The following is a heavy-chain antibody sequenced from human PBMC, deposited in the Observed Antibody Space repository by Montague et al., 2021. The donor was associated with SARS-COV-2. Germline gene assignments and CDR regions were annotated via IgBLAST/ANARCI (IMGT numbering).Heavy chain of an antibody. V-gene: IGHV4-4*07. Sequence: SETLSLTCTVSGGSISTHFWNWIRQPAGKGLEWIGRIYASGSTHYNPSLRSRLTMSVDTSKNQLSLRLTSVTAADTAVYYCAWDTVGDFWIGNYFDYWGQGTLVAVFS. CDR2: IYASGST. CDR1: GGSISTHF. CDR3: AWDTVGDFWIGNYFDY. D-gene: IGHD3-3*01. J-gene: IGHJ4*02.